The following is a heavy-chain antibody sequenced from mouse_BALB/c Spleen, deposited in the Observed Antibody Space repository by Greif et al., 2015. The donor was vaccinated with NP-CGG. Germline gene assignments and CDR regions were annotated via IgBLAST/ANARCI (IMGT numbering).Heavy chain of an antibody. CDR2: INPSTGYT. Sequence: VQLQQSGAELAKPGASVKMSCKASGYTFTSYWMHWVKQRPGQGLEWIGYINPSTGYTEYNQKFKDKATLTADKSSSTAYMQLSSLTSEDSAVYYCAREEDYDGFAYWGQGTLVTVSA. CDR1: GYTFTSYW. V-gene: IGHV1-7*01. J-gene: IGHJ3*01. CDR3: AREEDYDGFAY. D-gene: IGHD2-4*01.